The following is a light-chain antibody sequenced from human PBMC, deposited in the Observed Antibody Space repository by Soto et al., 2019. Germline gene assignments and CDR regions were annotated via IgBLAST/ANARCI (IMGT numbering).Light chain of an antibody. V-gene: IGLV1-44*01. CDR3: AAWGDSLNGYV. CDR2: SNN. CDR1: SSNIGSNT. J-gene: IGLJ1*01. Sequence: QSVLTQPPSASGTPGQRVTISCSGSSSNIGSNTVNWYQQLPGTAPKLLIYSNNQRPSGVPDRFSGSKSGTSASLAISGLHSEDEADYYCAAWGDSLNGYVFGTGTKVTVL.